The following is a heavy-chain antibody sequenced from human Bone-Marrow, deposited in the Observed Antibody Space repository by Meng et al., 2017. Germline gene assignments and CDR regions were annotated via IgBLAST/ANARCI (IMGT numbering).Heavy chain of an antibody. Sequence: GESLKISCAASGFTFSGSAMHWVRQAPGKGLEWVGRIGGRRKSYAAAYAAPVRGRFTISRDDSRNTAYLQMNSLKTEDSAVYYCTIYIRGHIWGQGTMVTVSS. D-gene: IGHD6-19*01. CDR2: IGGRRKSYAA. CDR3: TIYIRGHI. CDR1: GFTFSGSA. V-gene: IGHV3-73*01. J-gene: IGHJ3*02.